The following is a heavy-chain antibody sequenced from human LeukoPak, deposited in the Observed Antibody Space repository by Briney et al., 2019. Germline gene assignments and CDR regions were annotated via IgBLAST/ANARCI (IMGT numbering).Heavy chain of an antibody. CDR3: ARFYDSSGYYFDY. CDR2: IYPGDSDT. CDR1: GYRFNYW. Sequence: GESLKISCKGSGYRFNYWIGWVRQMPGKGLEWMGIIYPGDSDTRYSPSFQGQVTISADKSISTAYLQWSSLKASDTAMYYCARFYDSSGYYFDYWGQGTLVTVSS. J-gene: IGHJ4*02. D-gene: IGHD3-22*01. V-gene: IGHV5-51*01.